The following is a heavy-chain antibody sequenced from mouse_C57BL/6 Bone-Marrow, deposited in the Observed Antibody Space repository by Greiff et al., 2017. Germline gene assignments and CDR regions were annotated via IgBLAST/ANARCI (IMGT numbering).Heavy chain of an antibody. V-gene: IGHV1-75*01. CDR3: ESRGSSSRWYFDV. J-gene: IGHJ1*03. CDR1: GYTFTDYY. D-gene: IGHD1-1*01. Sequence: QVQLQQSGPELVKPGASVKISCKASGYTFTDYYINWVKQRPGQGLEWIGWIFPGSGSTYYNEKFKGKATLTVDKSSSTAYMLLSSLTSEDSAVYFCESRGSSSRWYFDVWGTGTTVTVSS. CDR2: IFPGSGST.